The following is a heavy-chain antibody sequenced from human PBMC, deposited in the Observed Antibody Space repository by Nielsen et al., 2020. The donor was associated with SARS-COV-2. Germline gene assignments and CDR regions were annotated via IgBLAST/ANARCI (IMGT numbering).Heavy chain of an antibody. J-gene: IGHJ6*02. CDR2: IYYSGST. CDR3: ASEPADFWSGYVIFYYYYGMDV. Sequence: SETLSLTCTVSGGSISSSSYYWGWIRQPPGKGLEWIGSIYYSGSTYYNPSLKSRVTISVDTSKNQFSLKLSSVTAADTAVYYCASEPADFWSGYVIFYYYYGMDVWGQGTTVTVSS. V-gene: IGHV4-39*01. CDR1: GGSISSSSYY. D-gene: IGHD3-3*01.